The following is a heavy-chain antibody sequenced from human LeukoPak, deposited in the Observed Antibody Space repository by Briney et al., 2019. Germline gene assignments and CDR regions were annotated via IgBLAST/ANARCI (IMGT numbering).Heavy chain of an antibody. Sequence: GGSLRLSCAASGFTLSSYWMSWVRQAPGKGLEWVANIKEDGSEKYYVDSVEGRFTISRDNAKNSLYLHMNSLTAEDTAMYYCARDWVAGVPFDAFDIWGQGTMVSVPS. J-gene: IGHJ3*02. V-gene: IGHV3-7*01. CDR1: GFTLSSYW. CDR2: IKEDGSEK. CDR3: ARDWVAGVPFDAFDI. D-gene: IGHD3-10*01.